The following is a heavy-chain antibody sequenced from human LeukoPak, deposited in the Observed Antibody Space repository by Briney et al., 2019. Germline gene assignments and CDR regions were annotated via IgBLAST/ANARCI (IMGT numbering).Heavy chain of an antibody. CDR2: IYYSGST. J-gene: IGHJ5*02. CDR3: ARSRGITIFGVATPYNWFDP. Sequence: PSETLSLTCTVSGGSISSYYWSWIRQPPGKGLEWIGYIYYSGSTNYNPSLKSRVTISVDTSKNQFSLKLSSVTAADTAVYYCARSRGITIFGVATPYNWFDPWGQGTLVTVSS. V-gene: IGHV4-59*01. D-gene: IGHD3-3*01. CDR1: GGSISSYY.